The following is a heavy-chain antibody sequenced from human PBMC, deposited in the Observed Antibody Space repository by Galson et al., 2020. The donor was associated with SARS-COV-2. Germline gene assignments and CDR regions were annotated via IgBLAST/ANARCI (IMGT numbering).Heavy chain of an antibody. Sequence: GGSLRLSCAASGFRFDDYAMHWVRQPPGKGLEWVSVINADGDDRHYVDSVKGRFTISRDNGKNSLFLQMNSLRIEDTAFYYCVKDLAFGSFYGEYWGQGILVIVSS. CDR1: GFRFDDYA. CDR2: INADGDDR. CDR3: VKDLAFGSFYGEY. J-gene: IGHJ4*02. V-gene: IGHV3-43*02. D-gene: IGHD1-26*01.